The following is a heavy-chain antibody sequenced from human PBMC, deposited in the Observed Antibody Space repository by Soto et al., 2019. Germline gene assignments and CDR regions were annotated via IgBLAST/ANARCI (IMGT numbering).Heavy chain of an antibody. D-gene: IGHD3-3*01. CDR1: GYSFTSYD. J-gene: IGHJ4*02. Sequence: QVQLVQSGAEVKKPGASVKVSCKASGYSFTSYDINWVRQATGQGLEWMGRMNPNSGNTGYAQKFQGRVTMTSNTSISTAYMELSSLRSEDTPVYYCARGDDFWSGLGDYWGQGTLVTVSS. CDR3: ARGDDFWSGLGDY. V-gene: IGHV1-8*01. CDR2: MNPNSGNT.